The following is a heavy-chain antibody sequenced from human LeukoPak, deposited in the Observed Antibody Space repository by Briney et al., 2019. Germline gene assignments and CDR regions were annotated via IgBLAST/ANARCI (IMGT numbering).Heavy chain of an antibody. CDR2: VYHTGAS. CDR3: TRVVNGGYFDY. CDR1: GASINNYY. J-gene: IGHJ4*02. Sequence: PSETLSLTCSVSGASINNYYWTWIRQPPGKGLEWIGYVYHTGASGYHPSLKSRVAMSLDTSKNQVSLNLRSVTAADTAVYFCTRVVNGGYFDYWGQGTLVTVSS. D-gene: IGHD2-8*01. V-gene: IGHV4-59*01.